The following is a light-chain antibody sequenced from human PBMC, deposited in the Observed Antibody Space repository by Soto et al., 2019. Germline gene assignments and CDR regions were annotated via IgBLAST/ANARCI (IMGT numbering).Light chain of an antibody. V-gene: IGLV1-40*01. Sequence: QSVLTQPPSVSGAPGQRVTISCTGSSSNIGAGYDVHWYQQLPGTAPKLLIYNNNNRPSGVPDRFSGSKSGTSASLAITGLQAEDEADYYCHSHHSSLSGVVFGGGTKLTVL. CDR1: SSNIGAGYD. J-gene: IGLJ2*01. CDR3: HSHHSSLSGVV. CDR2: NNN.